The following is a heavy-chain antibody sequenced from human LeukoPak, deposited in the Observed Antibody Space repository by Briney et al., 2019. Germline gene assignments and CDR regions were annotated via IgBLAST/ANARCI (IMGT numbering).Heavy chain of an antibody. Sequence: SETLSLTCTVPGGSISSYYWSWIRQPPGKGLEWIGYIYYSGSTNYNPSLKSRVTISVDTSKNQFSLKLSSVTAADTAVYYCARDSGYYYDSSGSLLDYWGQGTLVTVSS. J-gene: IGHJ4*02. CDR1: GGSISSYY. D-gene: IGHD3-22*01. CDR3: ARDSGYYYDSSGSLLDY. CDR2: IYYSGST. V-gene: IGHV4-59*01.